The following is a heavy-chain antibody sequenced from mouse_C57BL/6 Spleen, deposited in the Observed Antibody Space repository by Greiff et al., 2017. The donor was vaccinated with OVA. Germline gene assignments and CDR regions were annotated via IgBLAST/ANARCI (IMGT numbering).Heavy chain of an antibody. CDR1: GYTFTSYW. CDR3: TRPYDYDGRGFDY. Sequence: VQLQQSGTVLARPWASVKMSCKTSGYTFTSYWMHWVKQRPGQGLEWIGAIYPGNSDTSYNQKFKGKAKLTAVTSASTAYMELSSLTNEDSAVYYCTRPYDYDGRGFDYWGQGTTLTVSS. D-gene: IGHD2-4*01. CDR2: IYPGNSDT. V-gene: IGHV1-5*01. J-gene: IGHJ2*01.